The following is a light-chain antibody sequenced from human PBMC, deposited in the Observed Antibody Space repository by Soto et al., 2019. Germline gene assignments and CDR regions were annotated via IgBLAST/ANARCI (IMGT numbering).Light chain of an antibody. CDR1: HSVDIY. Sequence: EAVLTQSPATLSLSPGETATLSCRASHSVDIYVAWYQQKPGQAPRLLIYDASNRATGIPARFSGGGSGTDFTLTISSLEPEDFAVYYCQQRKYWPPLTFGQGTRLEI. J-gene: IGKJ5*01. CDR2: DAS. V-gene: IGKV3-11*01. CDR3: QQRKYWPPLT.